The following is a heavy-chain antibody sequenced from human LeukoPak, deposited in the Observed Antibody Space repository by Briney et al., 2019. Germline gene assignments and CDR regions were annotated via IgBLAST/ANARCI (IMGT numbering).Heavy chain of an antibody. CDR3: ARAARWFDP. CDR1: GLPFSRYA. CDR2: IRSSDSAI. Sequence: TGGSLRLSCGASGLPFSRYAMLWVRHAPGKGLEWVSYIRSSDSAIYYADSVKGRFTISRDNAKNSLYLQMNSLRAEDTAVYYCARAARWFDPWGQGTLVTVSS. J-gene: IGHJ5*02. V-gene: IGHV3-48*04.